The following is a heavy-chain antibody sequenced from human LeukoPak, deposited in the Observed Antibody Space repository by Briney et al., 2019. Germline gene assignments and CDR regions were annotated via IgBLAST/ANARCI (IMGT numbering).Heavy chain of an antibody. CDR1: GFTFSSHW. CDR3: ARGSRYYYYYMDV. J-gene: IGHJ6*03. Sequence: GGSLRLSCAASGFTFSSHWMSWVRQATGKGLEWVANIKQDGSETYYEDSVKGRFTISRDNAKNSLYLQVNSLRAEGTGVYFCARGSRYYYYYMDVWGKGTTVTVSS. V-gene: IGHV3-7*01. D-gene: IGHD3-10*01. CDR2: IKQDGSET.